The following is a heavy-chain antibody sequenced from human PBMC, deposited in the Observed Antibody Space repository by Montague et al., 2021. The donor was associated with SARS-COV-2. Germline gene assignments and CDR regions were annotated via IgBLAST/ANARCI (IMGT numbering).Heavy chain of an antibody. D-gene: IGHD3-10*01. CDR3: ARDRFDFGAGRQGTIDF. Sequence: SETLSLTCSVSGDSITNHYWSWIRQPAGKGLEWIGRMHFTGKTNFSPSFSSRLTMSADTSKNQSSLKLTSVTAADTATYFCARDRFDFGAGRQGTIDFWGQGTLATVSS. CDR2: MHFTGKT. V-gene: IGHV4-4*07. J-gene: IGHJ4*02. CDR1: GDSITNHY.